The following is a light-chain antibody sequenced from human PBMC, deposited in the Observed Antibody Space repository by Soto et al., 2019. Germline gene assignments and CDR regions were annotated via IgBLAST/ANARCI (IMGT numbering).Light chain of an antibody. CDR3: QQYNNYFT. CDR1: QSVQTW. CDR2: KAT. Sequence: IQLTQSPSTLSASVGDRVTITCRASQSVQTWLAWFQQKPGKAPKLLIYKATTLETGVPSRFSGSGSETEFTLTISDLQPDDLGTYYCQQYNNYFTFGQGTKV. J-gene: IGKJ1*01. V-gene: IGKV1-5*03.